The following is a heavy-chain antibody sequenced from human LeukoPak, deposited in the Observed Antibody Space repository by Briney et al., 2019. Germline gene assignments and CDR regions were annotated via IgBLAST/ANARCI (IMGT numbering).Heavy chain of an antibody. J-gene: IGHJ4*02. CDR1: GFTFSSYA. CDR3: VYCSGGSCYYFDY. V-gene: IGHV3-64*01. D-gene: IGHD2-15*01. Sequence: GGSLRLSCAASGFTFSSYAMHWVRQAPGKGLEYVSAISSNGGSTYYANSVKGRFTISRDNSKNTLYLQMGSLRAEDMAVYYCVYCSGGSCYYFDYWGQGTLVTVSS. CDR2: ISSNGGST.